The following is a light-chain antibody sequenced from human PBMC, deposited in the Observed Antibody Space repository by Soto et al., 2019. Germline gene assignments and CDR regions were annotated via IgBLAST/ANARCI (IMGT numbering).Light chain of an antibody. CDR1: SSDVGGYNY. J-gene: IGLJ3*02. CDR3: SSYTSSSTPNWV. V-gene: IGLV2-14*01. CDR2: EVS. Sequence: QSVLTQPASVSGSPGQSITISCTGPSSDVGGYNYVSWYQQHPGKAPKLMIYEVSNRPSGVSNRFSGSKSGNTASLTISGLQAEDEADYYCSSYTSSSTPNWVFGGGTKVTVL.